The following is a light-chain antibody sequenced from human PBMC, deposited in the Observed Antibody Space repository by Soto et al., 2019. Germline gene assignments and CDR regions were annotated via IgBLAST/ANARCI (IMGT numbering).Light chain of an antibody. Sequence: DIQMTQSPATLAASVGDRVRITCRASQSIDTWLAWYQQKAGKAPNLLIYKASRLESGVPSRFSGSGSGTEFTLTISSLQPEDFGSYYCQEYRNDYGTFGQGTKVEMK. J-gene: IGKJ1*01. CDR1: QSIDTW. CDR3: QEYRNDYGT. V-gene: IGKV1-5*03. CDR2: KAS.